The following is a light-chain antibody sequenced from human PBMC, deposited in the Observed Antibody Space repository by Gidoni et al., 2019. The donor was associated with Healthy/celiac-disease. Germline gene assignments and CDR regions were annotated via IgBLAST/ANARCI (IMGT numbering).Light chain of an antibody. CDR2: AAS. J-gene: IGKJ1*01. V-gene: IGKV1-39*01. Sequence: DIQMTQSPSSLSASVGDRVTITCRASQSISSYLNWYQQKPGKAPKLLIYAASSLQSGVPSRFSGSGSGTDFTLTISSLQPEDFATYYCQQSSSTPRTFXQXTKVEIK. CDR3: QQSSSTPRT. CDR1: QSISSY.